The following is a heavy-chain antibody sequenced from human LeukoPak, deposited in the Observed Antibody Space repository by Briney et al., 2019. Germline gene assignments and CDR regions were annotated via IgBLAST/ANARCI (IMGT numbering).Heavy chain of an antibody. D-gene: IGHD6-13*01. CDR2: IYYSGST. CDR3: ARLYQQQLVLYYYYYYMDV. J-gene: IGHJ6*03. V-gene: IGHV4-39*07. CDR1: GGSISSSSYY. Sequence: PSETLSLTCTVSGGSISSSSYYWGWIRQPPGKGLEWIGSIYYSGSTYYNPSLKSRVTISVDTSKNQFSLKLSSVTAADTAVYYCARLYQQQLVLYYYYYYMDVWGKGTTVTVSS.